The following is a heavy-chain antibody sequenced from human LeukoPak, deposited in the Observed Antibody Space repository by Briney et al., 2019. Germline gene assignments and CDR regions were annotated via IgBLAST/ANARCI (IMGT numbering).Heavy chain of an antibody. V-gene: IGHV3-20*04. CDR1: GFIFDDYD. J-gene: IGHJ5*02. D-gene: IGHD3-16*01. Sequence: PGRSLRLSCAAAGFIFDDYDMAWLRHAPGKWLEWVSDIDWKGRPTSYAASVKGRFTISRDNAKKSLYLQMDSLRAEDTALYYCAREVYRIGVGGFDPWGQGTLVIVSS. CDR3: AREVYRIGVGGFDP. CDR2: IDWKGRPT.